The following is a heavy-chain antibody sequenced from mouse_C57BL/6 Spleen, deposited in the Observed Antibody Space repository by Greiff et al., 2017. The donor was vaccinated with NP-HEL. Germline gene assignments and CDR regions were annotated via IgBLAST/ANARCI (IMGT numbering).Heavy chain of an antibody. CDR3: ARYRPGHFDV. V-gene: IGHV5-4*03. CDR2: ISDGGSYT. J-gene: IGHJ1*03. CDR1: GFTFSSYA. Sequence: EVKLVESGGGLVKPGGSLKLSCAASGFTFSSYAMSWVRQTPEKRLEWVATISDGGSYTYYPDNVKGRFTISRDNAKNNLYLQMSQLKSEDTAMYYSARYRPGHFDVWGTGTTVTVAS.